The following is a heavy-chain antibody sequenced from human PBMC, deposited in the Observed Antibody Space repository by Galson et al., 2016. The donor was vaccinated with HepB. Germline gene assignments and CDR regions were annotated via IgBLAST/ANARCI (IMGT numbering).Heavy chain of an antibody. Sequence: SLRLSCAASGFTLSSYTMSWVRQAPGKGLEWVSAIRGSGTSTSYTDSVKGRFTISRDNSKNTLYLQMNSLRAEDAAVYYCAKTISVAIKRVGGGAFDVWGRGTMVTVSS. CDR1: GFTLSSYT. V-gene: IGHV3-23*01. CDR3: AKTISVAIKRVGGGAFDV. CDR2: IRGSGTST. J-gene: IGHJ3*01. D-gene: IGHD2-15*01.